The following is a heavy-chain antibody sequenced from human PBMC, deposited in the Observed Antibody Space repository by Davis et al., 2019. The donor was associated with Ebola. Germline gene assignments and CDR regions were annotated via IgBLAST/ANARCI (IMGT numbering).Heavy chain of an antibody. D-gene: IGHD3-10*01. CDR3: ARDHYGSGSSFDY. CDR2: ISVSSGYI. J-gene: IGHJ4*02. V-gene: IGHV3-21*01. Sequence: GGSLRLSCAASGFIFSSYTMNWVRQAPGKGLEWVSSISVSSGYIYYEDSVKGRFTISRDNAKNSLYLQMNSLRAEDTAVYYCARDHYGSGSSFDYWGQGTLVTVSS. CDR1: GFIFSSYT.